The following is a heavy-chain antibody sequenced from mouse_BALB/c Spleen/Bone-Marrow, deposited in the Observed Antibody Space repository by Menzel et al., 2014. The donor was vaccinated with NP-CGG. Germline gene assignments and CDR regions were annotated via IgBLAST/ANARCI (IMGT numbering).Heavy chain of an antibody. J-gene: IGHJ3*01. CDR3: ARHGTTATFFAY. CDR2: ISSGGGST. D-gene: IGHD1-2*01. Sequence: EVKLEESGGGLVEPGGSLKLSCAASGFAFSSYDMSWVRQTPEKRLEWVAYISSGGGSTYYPDTVKGRFTISRDNAKNTLYLQMISLMSEDAAVYYCARHGTTATFFAYWGQGTLVTVSA. V-gene: IGHV5-12-1*01. CDR1: GFAFSSYD.